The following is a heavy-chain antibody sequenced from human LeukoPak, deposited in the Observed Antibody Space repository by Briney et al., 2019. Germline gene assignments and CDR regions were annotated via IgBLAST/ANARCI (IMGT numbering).Heavy chain of an antibody. Sequence: ASVRVSCKASGYTFTSYYIHWVRQAPGQGLEWMGMIDPGGGTRSYAQKFQGRVSMTRDTSTTTVYMELSSLRSEDTATYFCAGFVRAVHGWKAFGIWEQGKILTVSS. CDR1: GYTFTSYY. D-gene: IGHD1-1*01. V-gene: IGHV1-46*03. CDR3: AGFVRAVHGWKAFGI. J-gene: IGHJ3*02. CDR2: IDPGGGTR.